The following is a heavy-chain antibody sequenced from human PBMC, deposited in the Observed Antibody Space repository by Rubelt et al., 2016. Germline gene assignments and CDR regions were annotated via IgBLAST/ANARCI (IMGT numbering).Heavy chain of an antibody. D-gene: IGHD6-19*01. J-gene: IGHJ4*02. V-gene: IGHV4-34*01. CDR2: ITNSGST. Sequence: QVQLQQWGAGLLKPSETLSLTCAVYGGSFSGYYWSWIRQPPGKGLEWIGEITNSGSTTYNPSLKSRVTLSVDTSKGQFSLTLTSVTAADTAVYYCASRRGYSRGRHWGQGTLVTVSS. CDR3: ASRRGYSRGRH. CDR1: GGSFSGYY.